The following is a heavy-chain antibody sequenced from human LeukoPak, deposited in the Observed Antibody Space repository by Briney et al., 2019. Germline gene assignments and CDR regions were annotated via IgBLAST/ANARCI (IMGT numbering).Heavy chain of an antibody. CDR2: IYYSGST. J-gene: IGHJ4*01. V-gene: IGHV4-39*07. CDR3: ATALSFLEWFYDY. D-gene: IGHD3-3*02. Sequence: PSETLSLTCTVSGGSISSSSYYWGWIRQPPGKGLEWIGSIYYSGSTYYNPSLKSRVTISVDTSKNQFSLKLSSVTAADTAVYYCATALSFLEWFYDYWGQGTLVTVSS. CDR1: GGSISSSSYY.